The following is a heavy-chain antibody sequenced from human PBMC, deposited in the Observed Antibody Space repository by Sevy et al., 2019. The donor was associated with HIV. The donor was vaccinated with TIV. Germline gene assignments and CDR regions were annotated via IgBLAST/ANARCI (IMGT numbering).Heavy chain of an antibody. Sequence: SETLSLTCTVSGGSISSYYWSWIRQPPGKGLEWIGYIYYSGRTNYNPSLKSRVTISVDTSKNQFSLKLSSVTAADTAVYYCARGGATTVTTIYYYGMDVWGQGTTVTVSS. J-gene: IGHJ6*02. CDR2: IYYSGRT. CDR3: ARGGATTVTTIYYYGMDV. V-gene: IGHV4-59*01. CDR1: GGSISSYY. D-gene: IGHD4-17*01.